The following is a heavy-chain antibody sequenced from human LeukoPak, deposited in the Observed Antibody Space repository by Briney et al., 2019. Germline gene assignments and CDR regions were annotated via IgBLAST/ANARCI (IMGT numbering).Heavy chain of an antibody. D-gene: IGHD6-19*01. V-gene: IGHV3-33*01. J-gene: IGHJ3*02. Sequence: GGSLGLSCAASGFTFSSYGMHWVRQAPGKGLEWVAVIWYDGSNKYYADSVKGRFTISRDNSKNTLYLQMNSLRAEDTAVYYCARDRGQWLVLDAFDIWGQGTMVTVSP. CDR1: GFTFSSYG. CDR3: ARDRGQWLVLDAFDI. CDR2: IWYDGSNK.